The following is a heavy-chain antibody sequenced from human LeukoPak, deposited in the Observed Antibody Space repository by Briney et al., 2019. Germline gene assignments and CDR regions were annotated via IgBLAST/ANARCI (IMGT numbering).Heavy chain of an antibody. CDR1: GFTFSSYA. V-gene: IGHV3-30*04. CDR2: ISYDGSNK. D-gene: IGHD3-10*01. CDR3: AKNPYYYGSGSYSEFDY. Sequence: GGSLRLSCAASGFTFSSYAMHWVRQAPGKGLEWVAVISYDGSNKYYADSVKGRSTISRDNSKNTLYLQMNSLRAEDTAVYYCAKNPYYYGSGSYSEFDYWGQGTLVTVSS. J-gene: IGHJ4*02.